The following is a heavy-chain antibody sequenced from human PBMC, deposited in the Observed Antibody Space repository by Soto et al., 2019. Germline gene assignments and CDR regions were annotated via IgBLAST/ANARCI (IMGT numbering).Heavy chain of an antibody. V-gene: IGHV3-11*01. D-gene: IGHD3-10*01. CDR3: AREGRNGSGSYYAPSYYYGMDV. CDR2: ISSSGSTI. Sequence: GGSLRLSCAASGFTFSYYYMSWIRQAPGKGLEWVSYISSSGSTIYYADSVKGRFTISRDNAKNSLYLQMNSLRAEDTAVYYCAREGRNGSGSYYAPSYYYGMDVWGQGTTVTVSS. CDR1: GFTFSYYY. J-gene: IGHJ6*02.